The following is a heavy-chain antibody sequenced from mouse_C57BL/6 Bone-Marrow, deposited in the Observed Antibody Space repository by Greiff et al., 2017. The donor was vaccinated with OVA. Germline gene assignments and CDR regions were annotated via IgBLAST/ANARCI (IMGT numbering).Heavy chain of an antibody. CDR3: ARNGSNWYFDV. J-gene: IGHJ1*03. CDR1: GYTFTDYY. Sequence: VQLQQSGAELVRPGASVKLSCKASGYTFTDYYINWVKQRPGQGLEWIARIYPGSGNTYYNEKFKGKATLTAEKSSSTAYMQLSSLTSEDSAVYFCARNGSNWYFDVWGTGTTVTVSS. D-gene: IGHD2-2*01. V-gene: IGHV1-76*01. CDR2: IYPGSGNT.